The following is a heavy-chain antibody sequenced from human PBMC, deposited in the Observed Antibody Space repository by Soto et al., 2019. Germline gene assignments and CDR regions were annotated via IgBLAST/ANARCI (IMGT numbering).Heavy chain of an antibody. CDR3: AKGRSYYYYYGVDV. J-gene: IGHJ6*02. CDR1: GFTFSSYW. V-gene: IGHV3-74*01. CDR2: INSDGSST. Sequence: PGGSLRLSCAASGFTFSSYWMHWVRQAPGKGLVWVSLINSDGSSTSYADSVKGRFTISRDNAKNTLYLQMNSLRAEDTALYYCAKGRSYYYYYGVDVWGQGTTVTVSS.